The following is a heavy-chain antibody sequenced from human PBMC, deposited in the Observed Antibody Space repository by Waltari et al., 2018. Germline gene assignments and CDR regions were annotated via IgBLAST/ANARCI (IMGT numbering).Heavy chain of an antibody. CDR1: GYTFTSYA. V-gene: IGHV1-3*01. J-gene: IGHJ4*02. CDR3: ARDPYSSPAFDY. Sequence: QVQLVQSGAEVKKPGASVKVSCKASGYTFTSYAMHWVRQAPGQRLEWMGWINAGNGNTQYSQKFQGRVTITRDTSASTAYMELSSLRSEDTAVYYCARDPYSSPAFDYWGQGTLVTVSS. CDR2: INAGNGNT. D-gene: IGHD6-13*01.